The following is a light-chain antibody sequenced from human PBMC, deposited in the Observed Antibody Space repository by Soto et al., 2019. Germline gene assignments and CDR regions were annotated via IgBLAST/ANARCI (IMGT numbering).Light chain of an antibody. J-gene: IGKJ5*01. CDR2: GAS. CDR3: LQFVRPPPT. V-gene: IGKV3-15*01. CDR1: QSVSSN. Sequence: QSVSSNLAWYQQKPGQAPRLLIYGASTRATGIPARFIVCSSARRYTITISRLDIPDDAVYQCLQFVRPPPTFGQGTRLEIK.